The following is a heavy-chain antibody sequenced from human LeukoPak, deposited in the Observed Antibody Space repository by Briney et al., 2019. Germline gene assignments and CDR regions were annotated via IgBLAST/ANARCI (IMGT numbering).Heavy chain of an antibody. J-gene: IGHJ4*02. CDR2: INPNSGGT. CDR3: ARDMGSGSLFDY. D-gene: IGHD1-26*01. CDR1: GYTFTGYH. V-gene: IGHV1-2*06. Sequence: ASVKVSCKASGYTFTGYHMHWVRQAPGQGLEWMGRINPNSGGTNYAQKFQGRVTMTRDTSISTAYMELSRLRSDDTAVYYCARDMGSGSLFDYWGQGTLVTVSS.